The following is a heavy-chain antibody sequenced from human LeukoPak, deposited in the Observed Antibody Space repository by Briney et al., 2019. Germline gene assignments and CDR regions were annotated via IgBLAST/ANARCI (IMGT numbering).Heavy chain of an antibody. V-gene: IGHV3-30*04. CDR2: ISYDGSNK. Sequence: PGGSLRLSCAASGFSFSRYAMHWVRQAPGKGLEWVAVISYDGSNKNYADSVKGRFTISRDNARNSFSLQMNTLRAEDTAVYYCARSVVPRGYYYMDVWGKGTTVTVSS. J-gene: IGHJ6*03. CDR3: ARSVVPRGYYYMDV. D-gene: IGHD2-2*01. CDR1: GFSFSRYA.